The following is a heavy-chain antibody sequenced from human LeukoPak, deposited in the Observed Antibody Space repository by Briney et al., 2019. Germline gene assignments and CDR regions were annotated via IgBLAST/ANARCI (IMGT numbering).Heavy chain of an antibody. CDR1: GFTFSSYS. Sequence: PGGSLRLSCAASGFTFSSYSMNWVRQAPGKGLEWVSSISSSSSYIYYADSVKGRFTISRDDAKNSLYLQMNSLRAEDTAVYYCARDNGWPDSGAFDIWGQGTMVTVSS. J-gene: IGHJ3*02. V-gene: IGHV3-21*04. CDR3: ARDNGWPDSGAFDI. CDR2: ISSSSSYI. D-gene: IGHD6-19*01.